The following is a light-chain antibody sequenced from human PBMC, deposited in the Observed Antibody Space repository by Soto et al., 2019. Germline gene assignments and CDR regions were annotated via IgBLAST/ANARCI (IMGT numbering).Light chain of an antibody. CDR1: SSNVGSYKL. Sequence: QSVLTQPASVSGSPGQSITISCTGTSSNVGSYKLVSWYQQHPGKAPKLMIFEVNKRPSGVSNRFSGSKSGNTASLTISGLKVEDEADYYCCSSGGSPTYVFRTGTKLTVL. CDR2: EVN. CDR3: CSSGGSPTYV. J-gene: IGLJ1*01. V-gene: IGLV2-23*02.